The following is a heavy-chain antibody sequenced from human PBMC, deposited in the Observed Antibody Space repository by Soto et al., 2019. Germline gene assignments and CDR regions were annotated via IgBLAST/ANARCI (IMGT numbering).Heavy chain of an antibody. CDR1: GYTFTRYG. J-gene: IGHJ4*02. Sequence: ASVKVSCKASGYTFTRYGISWVRQAPGQGLEWMGWISGYNGQTHYAQRFQGRITITRDTSASTAYMELSSLRSEDTAVYYCARSIVVVTALDYWGQGTLVTVSS. CDR2: ISGYNGQT. D-gene: IGHD2-21*02. CDR3: ARSIVVVTALDY. V-gene: IGHV1-18*01.